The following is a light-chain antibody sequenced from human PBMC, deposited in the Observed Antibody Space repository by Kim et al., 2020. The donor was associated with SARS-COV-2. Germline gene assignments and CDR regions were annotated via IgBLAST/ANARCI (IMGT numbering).Light chain of an antibody. V-gene: IGLV2-14*03. J-gene: IGLJ2*01. CDR2: AVN. CDR1: TSDIGDYKY. CDR3: SSYSRSGSLYVI. Sequence: QSALAQPASVSGSPGQSITISCTGTTSDIGDYKYVSWYQQHPGKAPKLIIFAVNDRPSGVSDRFSGSKSGNTASLTISGLQDDDEAVYYYSSYSRSGSLYVIFGGGTQLTVL.